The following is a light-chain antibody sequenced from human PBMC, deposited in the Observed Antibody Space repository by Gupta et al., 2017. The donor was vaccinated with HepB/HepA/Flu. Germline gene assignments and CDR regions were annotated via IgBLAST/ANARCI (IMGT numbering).Light chain of an antibody. J-gene: IGLJ3*02. CDR1: SSDVGGHNY. V-gene: IGLV2-14*03. Sequence: QSALTPPASVCGSPGQSITISCTGTSSDVGGHNYVSWYEQHPGKAPRLIIYDVGNRPSGVSNRFSGSKSANTASLTISGLQAEDEADYYCTSYSSTSTWVFGGGTKLTVL. CDR2: DVG. CDR3: TSYSSTSTWV.